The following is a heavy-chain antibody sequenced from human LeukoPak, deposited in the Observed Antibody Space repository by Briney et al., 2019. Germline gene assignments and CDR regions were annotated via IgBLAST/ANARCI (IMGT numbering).Heavy chain of an antibody. CDR2: INHSGST. Sequence: PSETLSLTCAVYGGSFSGYYWNCFRQPPGKGLEWIGEINHSGSTNYKPSLKSRVTISVDTSKNQFSLRLSSVTAADTAVYYCARPVLQYNSAWYAGFDYWGQGILVTVSS. CDR1: GGSFSGYY. CDR3: ARPVLQYNSAWYAGFDY. V-gene: IGHV4-34*01. D-gene: IGHD6-19*01. J-gene: IGHJ4*02.